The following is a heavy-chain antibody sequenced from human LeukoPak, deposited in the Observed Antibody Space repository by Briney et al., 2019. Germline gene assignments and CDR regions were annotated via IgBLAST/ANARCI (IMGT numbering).Heavy chain of an antibody. CDR2: IYCSGST. D-gene: IGHD3-22*01. J-gene: IGHJ3*02. V-gene: IGHV4-59*01. Sequence: ASETLSLTCTVSGGSISSYYWSWIRQPPGKGLEWIGYIYCSGSTNYNPSLKSRVTISVDTSKNQFSLKLSSVTAADTAVYYCAEGRSGWDAFDIWGQGTMVTVSS. CDR1: GGSISSYY. CDR3: AEGRSGWDAFDI.